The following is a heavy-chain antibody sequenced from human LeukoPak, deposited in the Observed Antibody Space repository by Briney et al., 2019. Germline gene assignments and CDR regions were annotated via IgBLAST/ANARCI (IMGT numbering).Heavy chain of an antibody. CDR3: ARGRGYSYGFRY. D-gene: IGHD5-18*01. V-gene: IGHV4-34*01. CDR2: INHSGST. Sequence: KPSETLSLTCAVYGGSFSGYYWSWIRQSPGKGLEWIGEINHSGSTNYNPSLKSRVTISVDTSKNQFSLKLSSVTAADTAVYYCARGRGYSYGFRYWGQGTLVTVSS. J-gene: IGHJ4*02. CDR1: GGSFSGYY.